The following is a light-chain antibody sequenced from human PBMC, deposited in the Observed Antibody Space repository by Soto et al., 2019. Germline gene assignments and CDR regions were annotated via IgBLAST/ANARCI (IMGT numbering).Light chain of an antibody. CDR1: SSDVGGYNY. CDR2: EVS. CDR3: SSYTSSSTLVV. V-gene: IGLV2-14*01. J-gene: IGLJ2*01. Sequence: QSVLTQPASVSGSPGQSITISCTGTSSDVGGYNYVSWYQQHPGKAPKLMIYEVSNLPSGVSNRFSGSKSGNTASLTISGFQAEDEADYYCSSYTSSSTLVVFGGGTKLTVL.